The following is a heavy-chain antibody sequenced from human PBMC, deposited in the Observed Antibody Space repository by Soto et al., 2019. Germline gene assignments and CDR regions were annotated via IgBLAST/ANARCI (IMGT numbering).Heavy chain of an antibody. CDR3: ARDRGGSGWYGYFDY. Sequence: GGSLRLSCATSGFTFSSYAMHWVRQAPGKGLEWVAVISYDGSNKYYADSVKGRFTISRDNSKNTLYLQMNSPRAEDTAVYYCARDRGGSGWYGYFDYWGQGTLVTVSS. CDR2: ISYDGSNK. CDR1: GFTFSSYA. V-gene: IGHV3-30-3*01. J-gene: IGHJ4*02. D-gene: IGHD6-19*01.